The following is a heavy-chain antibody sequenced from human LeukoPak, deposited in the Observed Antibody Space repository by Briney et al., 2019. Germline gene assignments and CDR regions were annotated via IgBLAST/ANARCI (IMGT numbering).Heavy chain of an antibody. J-gene: IGHJ4*02. D-gene: IGHD3-10*01. Sequence: ASVKVSCKASGFTFTSYTIHWMRQAPGQGLEWMGWINAGNGNTKYSQKFQGRVTITRDTSASTAYMELSSLRSEDTAVYYCASLWFGETGFDYWGQGTLVTVSS. V-gene: IGHV1-3*01. CDR2: INAGNGNT. CDR1: GFTFTSYT. CDR3: ASLWFGETGFDY.